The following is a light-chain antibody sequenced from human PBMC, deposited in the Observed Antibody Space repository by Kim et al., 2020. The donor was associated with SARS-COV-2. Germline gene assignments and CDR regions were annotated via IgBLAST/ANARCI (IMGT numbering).Light chain of an antibody. CDR2: AAS. Sequence: ASVGDRVTSTCRASQCIRHDLCWYQPTPRKAPKLLIYAASSLHSGVPSRFSGSGSGTGFTLTISSLQPEDFATYYCLQDYNYPLTFGGRTKVDIK. V-gene: IGKV1-6*01. CDR1: QCIRHD. J-gene: IGKJ4*01. CDR3: LQDYNYPLT.